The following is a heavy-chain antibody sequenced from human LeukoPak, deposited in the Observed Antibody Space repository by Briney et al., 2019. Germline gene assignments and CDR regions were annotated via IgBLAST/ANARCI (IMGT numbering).Heavy chain of an antibody. V-gene: IGHV4-59*06. J-gene: IGHJ4*02. CDR3: ARLAAFMTTVTNDY. CDR2: IYYSGST. D-gene: IGHD4-17*01. Sequence: SETLSLTCTVSGGSISNYYWSWIRQHPGKGLEWIGYIYYSGSTYYNPSLKSRVTISVDTSKNQFSLKLSSVTAADTAVYYCARLAAFMTTVTNDYWGQGTLVTVSS. CDR1: GGSISNYY.